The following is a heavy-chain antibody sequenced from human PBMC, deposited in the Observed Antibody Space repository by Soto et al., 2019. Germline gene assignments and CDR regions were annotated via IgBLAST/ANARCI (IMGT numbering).Heavy chain of an antibody. V-gene: IGHV4-38-2*01. J-gene: IGHJ5*02. D-gene: IGHD1-1*01. CDR2: IYRGGIT. CDR1: GYSISSGLY. CDR3: AIGNPDWFDP. Sequence: SETLSLTCAVSGYSISSGLYWGWIRQPPGKGLEWIGTIYRGGITYYNPSLKSRVTVSIDTSKNHFSLRLSSVTATDTAVYFCAIGNPDWFDPWGQGTLVTVSS.